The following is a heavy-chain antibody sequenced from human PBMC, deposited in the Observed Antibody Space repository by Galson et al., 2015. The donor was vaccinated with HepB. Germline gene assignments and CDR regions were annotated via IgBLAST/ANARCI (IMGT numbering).Heavy chain of an antibody. J-gene: IGHJ6*03. V-gene: IGHV1-18*01. CDR2: ISAYNGYT. D-gene: IGHD2-2*01. CDR1: GYTFSRYG. Sequence: SVKVSCKASGYTFSRYGISWERQAPGQGLEWMGWISAYNGYTKYAQKFQGRVTMTTDTSTSTAYMELRSLRSDDTAVYYCARVGMPNYYYMDVWGKGTAVTVSS. CDR3: ARVGMPNYYYMDV.